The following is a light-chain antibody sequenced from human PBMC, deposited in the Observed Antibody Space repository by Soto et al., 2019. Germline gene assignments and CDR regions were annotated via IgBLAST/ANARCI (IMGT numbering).Light chain of an antibody. CDR3: QQGSFTLT. CDR2: GAS. V-gene: IGKV1-39*01. J-gene: IGKJ4*01. Sequence: DIQMTQSPSSLSASVGDRVTITCRASQSISTYLNWYQQKLGKAPKLLISGASSLQGGVPSRFSGSGSGTDFTLTISSLQPEDFATYYCQQGSFTLTFGGRTKLEIK. CDR1: QSISTY.